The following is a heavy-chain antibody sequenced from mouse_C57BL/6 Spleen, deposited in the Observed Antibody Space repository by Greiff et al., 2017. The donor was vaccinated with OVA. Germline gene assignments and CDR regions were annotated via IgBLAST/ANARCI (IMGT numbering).Heavy chain of an antibody. V-gene: IGHV1-55*01. CDR3: ARGGLFITPYFDY. CDR1: GYTFPSYW. J-gene: IGHJ2*01. D-gene: IGHD1-1*01. Sequence: VQLQQPGAELVKPGASVKMSCKASGYTFPSYWITWVKQRPGQGLEWIGDIYPGSGSTNYNEKFKSKATLTVATSSSTAYMQLSSLTSEDSAVYYCARGGLFITPYFDYWGQGTTLTVSS. CDR2: IYPGSGST.